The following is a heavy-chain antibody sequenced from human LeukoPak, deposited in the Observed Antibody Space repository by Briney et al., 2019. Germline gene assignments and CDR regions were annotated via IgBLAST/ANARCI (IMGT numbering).Heavy chain of an antibody. Sequence: ASVKVSCKASGYTFTSYDINWVRQAPGQGLEWMGWMNPNSGNTGYAQKFRGRVTMTRNTSISTAYMELSSLGSEDTAVYYCARGASLRAVVVGATTSPPMPYDFWGQGTLVTVSS. V-gene: IGHV1-8*01. J-gene: IGHJ4*02. CDR1: GYTFTSYD. CDR3: ARGASLRAVVVGATTSPPMPYDF. CDR2: MNPNSGNT. D-gene: IGHD2-15*01.